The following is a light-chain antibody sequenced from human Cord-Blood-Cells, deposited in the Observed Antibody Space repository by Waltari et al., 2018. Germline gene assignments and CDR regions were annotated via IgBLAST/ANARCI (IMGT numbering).Light chain of an antibody. CDR3: CSYAGRV. CDR2: EGS. V-gene: IGLV2-23*01. Sequence: QSALTQPASVSGSPGQSITISCTGTSSDVGSYHLVSWYQQHPGKAPKLMIYEGSKRPSGVSNRFSGSKSGNTASLTISGLQAEDEADYYCCSYAGRVFGGGTKLTVL. J-gene: IGLJ3*02. CDR1: SSDVGSYHL.